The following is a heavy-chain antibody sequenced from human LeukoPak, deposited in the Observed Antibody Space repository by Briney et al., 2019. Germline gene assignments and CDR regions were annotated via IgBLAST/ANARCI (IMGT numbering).Heavy chain of an antibody. Sequence: SVKVSCKASGGTFSSYAISWVRQAPGQGLEWMGGTIPIFGTANYAQKFQGRVTITADESTSTAYMELSSLRSEDTAVYYCAGLLSGYSYGYAGYWGQGTLVTVSS. J-gene: IGHJ4*02. D-gene: IGHD5-18*01. CDR2: TIPIFGTA. CDR1: GGTFSSYA. V-gene: IGHV1-69*13. CDR3: AGLLSGYSYGYAGY.